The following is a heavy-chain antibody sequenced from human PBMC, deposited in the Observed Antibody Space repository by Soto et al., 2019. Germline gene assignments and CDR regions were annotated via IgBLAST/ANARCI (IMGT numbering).Heavy chain of an antibody. CDR2: ISAYNGNT. CDR3: ARDAGSSGWYTTGGYFDY. V-gene: IGHV1-18*01. CDR1: GYTFTSYG. D-gene: IGHD6-19*01. Sequence: QVQPVQSGAEVKKPGASVKVSCKASGYTFTSYGISWVRQAPGQGLEWMGWISAYNGNTNYAQKLQGRVTMTTDTSTSTAYMELRSLRSDDTAVYYCARDAGSSGWYTTGGYFDYWGQGTLVTVSS. J-gene: IGHJ4*02.